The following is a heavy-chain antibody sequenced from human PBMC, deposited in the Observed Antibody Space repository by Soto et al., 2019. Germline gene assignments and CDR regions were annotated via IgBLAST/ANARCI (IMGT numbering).Heavy chain of an antibody. V-gene: IGHV5-10-1*01. CDR1: GYTFTTFW. Sequence: PGESLKISCTGFGYTFTTFWISWVRQMPGRGLEWMGRIDPRDSYTNYSPSFQGHVTISVDKSIITAYLQWGSLKASDTAMYYCARLYCSSSTCDSWFDPWGQGTLVTVSS. J-gene: IGHJ5*02. CDR3: ARLYCSSSTCDSWFDP. D-gene: IGHD2-2*01. CDR2: IDPRDSYT.